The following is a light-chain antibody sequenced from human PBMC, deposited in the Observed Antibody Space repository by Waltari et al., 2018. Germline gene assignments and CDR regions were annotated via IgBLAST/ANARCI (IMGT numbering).Light chain of an antibody. J-gene: IGLJ3*02. Sequence: QSVLTQPPSASGTPGQRVTIYCSGSSSNIGSTYVYWYQQLPGTAPKLLIYRNNQLPSGVPDRFSGSKSGTSASLAISGLRSEDEADYYCAAWDDSLSGLNWVFGGGTKLTVL. CDR2: RNN. CDR3: AAWDDSLSGLNWV. CDR1: SSNIGSTY. V-gene: IGLV1-47*01.